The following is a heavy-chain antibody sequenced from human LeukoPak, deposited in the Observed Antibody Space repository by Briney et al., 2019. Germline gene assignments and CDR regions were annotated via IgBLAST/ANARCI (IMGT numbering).Heavy chain of an antibody. Sequence: PGGTLRLSCAAYGFTLSNHGMNWVRQAPGKGLEWVSGMSPRGDITYYADCVKGRFTIYRDKYRNTVYEEVISLTAEDTAVYYCAKDDAWLRFGEWSQGTLVTVSS. CDR1: GFTLSNHG. CDR3: AKDDAWLRFGE. CDR2: MSPRGDIT. V-gene: IGHV3-23*01. D-gene: IGHD3-10*01. J-gene: IGHJ4*02.